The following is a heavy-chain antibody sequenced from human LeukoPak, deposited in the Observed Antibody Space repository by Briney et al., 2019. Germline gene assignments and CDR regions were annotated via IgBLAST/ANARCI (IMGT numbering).Heavy chain of an antibody. D-gene: IGHD1-1*01. J-gene: IGHJ4*02. CDR3: ARLTGTLDY. V-gene: IGHV4-39*01. Sequence: SETLSLTCTVSVGSISSSPYYWGWIRQPPGNGLVWIGSIYYSGSTFYNPSLKSRVTIPVDTSKNQFSLKLSSVTAADTAAYYCARLTGTLDYWGQGTLVTVSS. CDR2: IYYSGST. CDR1: VGSISSSPYY.